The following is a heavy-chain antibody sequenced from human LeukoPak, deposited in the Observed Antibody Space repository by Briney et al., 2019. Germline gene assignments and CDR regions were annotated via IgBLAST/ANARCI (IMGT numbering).Heavy chain of an antibody. D-gene: IGHD5-18*01. J-gene: IGHJ4*02. Sequence: GGSLRLSCAASGFTFSSYAMHWVRQAPGKGLEWVAVISYDGSNKYYADSVKGRFTISRGNSKNTLYLQMNSLRAEDTAVYYCARVIWVYSYGPGDYWGQGTLVTVSS. CDR1: GFTFSSYA. CDR3: ARVIWVYSYGPGDY. CDR2: ISYDGSNK. V-gene: IGHV3-30-3*01.